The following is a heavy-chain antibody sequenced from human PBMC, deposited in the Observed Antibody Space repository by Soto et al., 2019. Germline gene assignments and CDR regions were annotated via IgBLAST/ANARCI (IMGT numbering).Heavy chain of an antibody. CDR2: ISSSSSYI. V-gene: IGHV3-21*01. J-gene: IGHJ6*02. CDR3: ATVSTAYFYGMDV. Sequence: EVQLVESGGGLVKPGGSLRLSCAASGFTFSSYSMNWVRQAPGKGLEWVSSISSSSSYIYYADSVKGRFTISRDNAKNSLYLQMNSLRAEDTAVYYWATVSTAYFYGMDVWGQRTTVTVSS. CDR1: GFTFSSYS.